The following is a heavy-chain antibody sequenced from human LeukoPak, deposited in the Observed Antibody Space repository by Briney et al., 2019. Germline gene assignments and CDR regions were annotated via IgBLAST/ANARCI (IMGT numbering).Heavy chain of an antibody. CDR1: GFTFDDYA. D-gene: IGHD2-15*01. V-gene: IGHV3-9*01. Sequence: GRSLRPSCAASGFTFDDYAMHWVRQAPGKGLEWVSGISWNSGSIGYADSVKGRFTISRDNAKNSLYLQMNSLRAEDTALYYCAKGLPCSGGSCYRTPHFDYWGQGTLVTVSS. CDR2: ISWNSGSI. CDR3: AKGLPCSGGSCYRTPHFDY. J-gene: IGHJ4*02.